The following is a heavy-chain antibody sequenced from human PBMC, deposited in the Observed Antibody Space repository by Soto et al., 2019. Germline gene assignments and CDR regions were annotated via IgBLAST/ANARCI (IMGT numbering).Heavy chain of an antibody. D-gene: IGHD3-9*01. CDR3: ARDTGTHYDISFQH. V-gene: IGHV1-3*01. J-gene: IGHJ1*01. CDR1: GYTFTSYA. CDR2: INAGNGNT. Sequence: QVQLVQSGAEVKKPGASVKVSCKASGYTFTSYAMHWVRLAPGQRLEWMGWINAGNGNTKYSQKFQGRVTITRDTSASTAYMELSSLRSEDTAVYYCARDTGTHYDISFQHWGQGTLVTVSS.